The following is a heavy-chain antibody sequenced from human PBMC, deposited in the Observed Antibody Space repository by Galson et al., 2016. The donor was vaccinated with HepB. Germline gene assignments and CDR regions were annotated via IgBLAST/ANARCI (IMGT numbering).Heavy chain of an antibody. CDR2: XSPYNGNT. Sequence: SVKVSCKASGYTFSGHGIAWXRQAXXXGLXXMGXXSPYNGNTDYAQNFQGRITMTTDASTGTAYMEVRSLKSDDTAVYYCARSGIIRVNWFDPWGQGTLVIVSS. J-gene: IGHJ5*02. CDR3: ARSGIIRVNWFDP. V-gene: IGHV1-18*01. CDR1: GYTFSGHG. D-gene: IGHD3-10*01.